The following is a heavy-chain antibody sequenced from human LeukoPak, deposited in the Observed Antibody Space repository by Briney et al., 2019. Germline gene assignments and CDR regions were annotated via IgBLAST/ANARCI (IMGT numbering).Heavy chain of an antibody. CDR3: ARGLPYQLLYAGRAKNWFDP. J-gene: IGHJ5*02. CDR2: INHSGST. D-gene: IGHD2-2*02. CDR1: GGSFSGYY. Sequence: SETLSLTCAVYGGSFSGYYWSWIRQPPGKGLEWIGEINHSGSTNYNPSLKSRVTISVDTSKNQFSLKLSSVTAADTAVYYCARGLPYQLLYAGRAKNWFDPWGQGTLVTVSS. V-gene: IGHV4-34*01.